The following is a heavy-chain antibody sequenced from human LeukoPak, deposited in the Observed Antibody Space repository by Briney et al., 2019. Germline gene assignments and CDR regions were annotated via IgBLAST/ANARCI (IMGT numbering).Heavy chain of an antibody. CDR1: GFTFSTYA. CDR3: SIDVS. D-gene: IGHD5/OR15-5a*01. J-gene: IGHJ4*02. V-gene: IGHV3-23*01. Sequence: GGSLRLSCAAPGFTFSTYAMNWVRQAPGKGLEWVSTIDGSGDSTYYADSVKGRFTISRDNSKNTLFLQMSSLRAEDTALYYCSIDVSWGQGTLVTVSS. CDR2: IDGSGDST.